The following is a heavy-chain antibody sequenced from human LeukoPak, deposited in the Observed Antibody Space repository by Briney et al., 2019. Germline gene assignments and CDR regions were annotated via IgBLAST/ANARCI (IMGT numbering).Heavy chain of an antibody. CDR1: GFTFSSYA. Sequence: GGSLRLSCAASGFTFSSYAMSWVRQAPGKGPEWVSGICGSCGSTYYADSVKGRFTISRDNSKNTLYLQMNSLRAEDTAVYFCAKEGYYYDSSGYYNYWGQGILVTVSS. CDR2: ICGSCGST. J-gene: IGHJ4*02. D-gene: IGHD3-22*01. V-gene: IGHV3-23*01. CDR3: AKEGYYYDSSGYYNY.